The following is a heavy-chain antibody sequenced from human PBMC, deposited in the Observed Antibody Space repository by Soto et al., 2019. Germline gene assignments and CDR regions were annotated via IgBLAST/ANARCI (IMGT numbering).Heavy chain of an antibody. Sequence: ASVKVSCKASGGTFSSYTISWVRQAPGQGVEWMGRIIPIFGIANYAQKFQGRVTITADKSTSTAYMELSSLRSEDTAVYYCAREVMEEVEMAIAYYFDYWGQGTLVTVSS. D-gene: IGHD2-21*01. J-gene: IGHJ4*02. CDR3: AREVMEEVEMAIAYYFDY. CDR1: GGTFSSYT. CDR2: IIPIFGIA. V-gene: IGHV1-69*04.